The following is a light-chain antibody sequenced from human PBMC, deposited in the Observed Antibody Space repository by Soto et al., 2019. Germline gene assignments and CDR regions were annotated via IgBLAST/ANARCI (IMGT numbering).Light chain of an antibody. J-gene: IGLJ3*02. CDR1: SSNIGSNP. CDR3: AAWDDRVSGPL. Sequence: QSVLTQPPSASGTPGQRVTISCSGSSSNIGSNPLYWYQQFPGSAPKVLIFKNNLRPSGVPDRFSGSKSGTSGSLDIIGLRSEDEADYYSAAWDDRVSGPLFGGGTKVTVL. CDR2: KNN. V-gene: IGLV1-47*01.